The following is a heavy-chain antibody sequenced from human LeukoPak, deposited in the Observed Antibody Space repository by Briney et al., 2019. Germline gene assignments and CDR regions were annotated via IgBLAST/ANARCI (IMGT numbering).Heavy chain of an antibody. V-gene: IGHV3-48*01. CDR1: GFTFSNYG. Sequence: PGGSLRLSCAASGFTFSNYGMNWVRQAPGKGLEWVSYISSSTTIYYADSMKGRFTISRDNAKNSLSLQMNSLRVEDTAVYYCARRGDSPMVGDYWGQRTLVTVSS. J-gene: IGHJ4*02. D-gene: IGHD5-18*01. CDR2: ISSSTTI. CDR3: ARRGDSPMVGDY.